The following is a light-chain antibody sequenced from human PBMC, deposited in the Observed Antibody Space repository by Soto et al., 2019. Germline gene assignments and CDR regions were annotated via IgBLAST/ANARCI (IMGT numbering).Light chain of an antibody. CDR1: QSISNW. J-gene: IGKJ1*01. CDR2: DAS. Sequence: DIQMTQSPSTLSASVGDRVTITCRASQSISNWLAWYQQKPGKAPNLLIYDASSLESGVPSRFSGSGSGTDFTLTISELEPEDFAVYYCQHYDWSLTWTFGPGTKVEVK. V-gene: IGKV1-5*01. CDR3: QHYDWSLTWT.